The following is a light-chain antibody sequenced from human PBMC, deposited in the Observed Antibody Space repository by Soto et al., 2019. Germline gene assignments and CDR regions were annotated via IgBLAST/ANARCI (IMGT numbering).Light chain of an antibody. CDR2: KTS. Sequence: DIQMTQSPSTLSASVGDRVTITCRASQSINNWLAWYQQKPGKAPKLLIYKTSDSESGVPSRFSGSGSGTEFSLTISSLQPDDFATYYCQQYKSFSLTFGGGTRVEVK. J-gene: IGKJ4*01. V-gene: IGKV1-5*03. CDR1: QSINNW. CDR3: QQYKSFSLT.